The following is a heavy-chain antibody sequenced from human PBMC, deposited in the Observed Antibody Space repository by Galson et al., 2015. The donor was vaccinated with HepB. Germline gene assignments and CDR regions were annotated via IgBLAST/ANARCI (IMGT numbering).Heavy chain of an antibody. CDR1: GFTFSSYA. CDR2: ISYDGSNK. D-gene: IGHD3-10*01. J-gene: IGHJ6*02. V-gene: IGHV3-30*04. CDR3: ARGNYGSGSYYRLYYYYGMDV. Sequence: SLRLSCAASGFTFSSYAMHWVRQAPGKGLEWVAVISYDGSNKYYADSVKGRFTISRDNSKNTLYLQMNSLRAEDTAVYYCARGNYGSGSYYRLYYYYGMDVWGQGTTVTVSS.